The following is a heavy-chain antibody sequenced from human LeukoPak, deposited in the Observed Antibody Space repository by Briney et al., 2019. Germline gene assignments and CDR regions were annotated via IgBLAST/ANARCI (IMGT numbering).Heavy chain of an antibody. V-gene: IGHV3-49*04. D-gene: IGHD3-22*01. Sequence: GGSLRLSCTASGFTFGDYAMSWVRQAPGKGLEWVGFIRSKAYGGTTEYAASVKGRFTISRDDSKSIAYLQMNSLKTEDTAVYYCTRALYYYDSSGYYTSFSLDAFDIWGQGTMVTVSS. CDR1: GFTFGDYA. CDR3: TRALYYYDSSGYYTSFSLDAFDI. J-gene: IGHJ3*02. CDR2: IRSKAYGGTT.